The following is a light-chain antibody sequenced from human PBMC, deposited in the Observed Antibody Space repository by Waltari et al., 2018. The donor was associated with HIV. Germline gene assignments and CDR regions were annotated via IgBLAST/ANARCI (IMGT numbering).Light chain of an antibody. CDR3: QQSYSTPWT. Sequence: DIQMTQSPSSLSASVGDKVTITCRASQTIIAYLNWYQQETSKPPKLLISGASTLQSGVSSRLSGSGSGTDFTLTIANLQPEDFVTYFCQQSYSTPWTFGQGTKLNI. CDR1: QTIIAY. J-gene: IGKJ2*02. CDR2: GAS. V-gene: IGKV1-39*01.